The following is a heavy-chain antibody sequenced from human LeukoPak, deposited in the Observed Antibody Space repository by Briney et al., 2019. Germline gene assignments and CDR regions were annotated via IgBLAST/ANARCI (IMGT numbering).Heavy chain of an antibody. CDR1: GYSISSGYY. CDR2: IYHSGST. D-gene: IGHD1-14*01. V-gene: IGHV4-38-2*02. CDR3: ARGEPWFDP. J-gene: IGHJ5*02. Sequence: SETLSPTCTVSGYSISSGYYWGWIRQPPGKGLEWIGSIYHSGSTYYNPSLKSRVTISVDTSKNQFSLKLSSVTAADTAVYYCARGEPWFDPWGQGTLVTVSS.